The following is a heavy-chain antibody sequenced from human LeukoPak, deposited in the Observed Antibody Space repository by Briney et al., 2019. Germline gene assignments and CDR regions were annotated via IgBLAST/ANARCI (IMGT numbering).Heavy chain of an antibody. D-gene: IGHD6-13*01. V-gene: IGHV4-39*07. CDR1: GGSISSSSYY. Sequence: SETLSLTCTVSGGSISSSSYYWGWIRQPPGTGLEWIVSIYYSGSTYYNPSLKSRVTISVDTSKNQFSLKLNSVTAADTAVYYCARVSSSWYQDWYFDLWGRGTLVTVSS. CDR3: ARVSSSWYQDWYFDL. CDR2: IYYSGST. J-gene: IGHJ2*01.